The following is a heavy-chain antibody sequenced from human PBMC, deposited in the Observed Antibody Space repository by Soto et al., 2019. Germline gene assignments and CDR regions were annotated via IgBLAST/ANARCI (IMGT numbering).Heavy chain of an antibody. CDR1: GRSITSNY. D-gene: IGHD3-16*01. V-gene: IGHV4-59*01. CDR2: VFYGGT. Sequence: PSETLSLTCSVSGRSITSNYWSWIRQSPDKGLEWLGYVFYGGTDYNPSLGGRVSMSVETSKSQFSLKLTSVTVADTAVYYCASYRGALYFEPWGPGILVTVSS. CDR3: ASYRGALYFEP. J-gene: IGHJ4*02.